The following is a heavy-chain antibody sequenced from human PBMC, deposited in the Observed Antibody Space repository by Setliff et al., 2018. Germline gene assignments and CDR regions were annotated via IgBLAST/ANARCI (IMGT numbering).Heavy chain of an antibody. D-gene: IGHD3-16*01. CDR1: GFSLRIFW. CDR2: IKQDGSEK. Sequence: GGSLRLSCAASGFSLRIFWMSWVRQTPGRGLEWVATIKQDGSEKFYADSVKGRFTISRDNAKNSVFLQMNSLRAEETAIYFCARDRGGGLYDYWGLGTLVTVSS. V-gene: IGHV3-7*01. CDR3: ARDRGGGLYDY. J-gene: IGHJ4*02.